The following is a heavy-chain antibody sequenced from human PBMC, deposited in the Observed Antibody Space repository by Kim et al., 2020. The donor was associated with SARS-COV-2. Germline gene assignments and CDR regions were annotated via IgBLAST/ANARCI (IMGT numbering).Heavy chain of an antibody. CDR3: AREDFGDYVGDYGVDV. CDR1: GFIFNTYI. D-gene: IGHD4-17*01. Sequence: GGSLRLSCAASGFIFNTYIMNWVRQAPGRGLEWVASISNSNSNMYYADSVKGRFTISRDNAKNSLYLQMNSLRAEDTAVYYCAREDFGDYVGDYGVDVWGQGTTVTVSS. V-gene: IGHV3-21*01. J-gene: IGHJ6*02. CDR2: ISNSNSNM.